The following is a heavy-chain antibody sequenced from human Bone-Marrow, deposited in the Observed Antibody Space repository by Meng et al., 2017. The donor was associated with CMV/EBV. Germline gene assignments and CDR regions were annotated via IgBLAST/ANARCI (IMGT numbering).Heavy chain of an antibody. CDR2: INSDGSST. D-gene: IGHD3-10*01. Sequence: GGSLRLSCAASGFTFSSYWMHWVRQAPGKGLVWVSRINSDGSSTSYADSVKGRFTISGDNAKNSLYLQMNSLRAEDTAVYYCAREARSGSVYFDYWGQGTLVTVSS. CDR3: AREARSGSVYFDY. CDR1: GFTFSSYW. V-gene: IGHV3-74*01. J-gene: IGHJ4*02.